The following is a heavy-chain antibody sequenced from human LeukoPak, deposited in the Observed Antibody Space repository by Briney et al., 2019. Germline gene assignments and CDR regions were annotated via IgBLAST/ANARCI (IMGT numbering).Heavy chain of an antibody. J-gene: IGHJ4*02. V-gene: IGHV4-59*01. CDR3: ARESLESSLHY. Sequence: KPSETLSLTCTVPGGSISSYYWSWIRQPPGKGLEWIGYIYYSGSTNYNPSLKSRVTISLDTSKNQFSLRLSSVTAADTAVYYCARESLESSLHYWGQGTLVTVSS. CDR1: GGSISSYY. CDR2: IYYSGST. D-gene: IGHD3-3*01.